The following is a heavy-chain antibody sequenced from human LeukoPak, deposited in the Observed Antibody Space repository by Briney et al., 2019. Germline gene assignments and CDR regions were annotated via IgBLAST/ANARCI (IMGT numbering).Heavy chain of an antibody. J-gene: IGHJ4*02. D-gene: IGHD2-21*02. CDR1: GFTVSSNY. V-gene: IGHV3-53*01. Sequence: PGGSLRLSCAASGFTVSSNYMSWVRQAPGKGLEWVSVILGGGSTYYADSVKGRFTISRDNSKNTLYLQMNSLRAEDTAVYYCAREGTYCGGDCYPLGYWGQGTLVTVSS. CDR2: ILGGGST. CDR3: AREGTYCGGDCYPLGY.